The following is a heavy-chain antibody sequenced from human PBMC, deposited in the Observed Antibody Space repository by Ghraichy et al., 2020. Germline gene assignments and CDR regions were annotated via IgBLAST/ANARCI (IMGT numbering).Heavy chain of an antibody. J-gene: IGHJ4*02. Sequence: SQTLSLTCGVYGGSFTAYYWSWIRQPPGKGLEWIGEINHSGNTKYNPSLKSRFTISVDTSKDQFSLKLNSVSAADTAVYYCARWGGDSYGSFDYWGQGTRVTGSS. V-gene: IGHV4-34*01. CDR3: ARWGGDSYGSFDY. CDR2: INHSGNT. D-gene: IGHD5-18*01. CDR1: GGSFTAYY.